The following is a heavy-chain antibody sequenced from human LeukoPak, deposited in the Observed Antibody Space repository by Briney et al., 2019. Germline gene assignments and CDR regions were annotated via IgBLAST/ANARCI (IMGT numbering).Heavy chain of an antibody. CDR3: ARIRSGSYSMDY. D-gene: IGHD1-26*01. CDR1: GFSLSTSSMC. Sequence: SGPTLVNPTQTLTLTCTFSGFSLSTSSMCVGWIRQPPGKALEWLARIDWDDDKYCSSSLKTRLTISKDTSKNQVVLTMTNMDPVDTATYYCARIRSGSYSMDYWGQGTLVIVSS. CDR2: IDWDDDK. J-gene: IGHJ4*02. V-gene: IGHV2-70*11.